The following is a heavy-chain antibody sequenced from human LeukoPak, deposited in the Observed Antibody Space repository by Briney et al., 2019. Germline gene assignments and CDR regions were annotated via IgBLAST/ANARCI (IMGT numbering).Heavy chain of an antibody. J-gene: IGHJ4*02. Sequence: QPGGSLRLSCAASGFTFSSYGVHWVRQAPGKGLEWVAVIWYDGSNKYYADSVKGRFTISRDNSKNTLYLQMNSLRAEDTAVYYCARERGYYGSGRLVDYWGQGTLVTVSS. D-gene: IGHD3-10*01. CDR2: IWYDGSNK. CDR1: GFTFSSYG. V-gene: IGHV3-33*01. CDR3: ARERGYYGSGRLVDY.